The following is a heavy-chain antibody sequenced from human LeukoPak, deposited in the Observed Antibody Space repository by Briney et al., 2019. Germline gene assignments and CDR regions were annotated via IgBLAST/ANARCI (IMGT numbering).Heavy chain of an antibody. V-gene: IGHV3-30*02. Sequence: GGSLRLSCAASGFTFSSYAMHWVRQAPGKGLEWVAFIHYDGSNNYYADSVKGRFTISRDNAKNSLYLQMNSLRAEDTAVYYCARHLSGVTGYTYGRGIDYWGQGTLVTVSS. D-gene: IGHD5-18*01. CDR2: IHYDGSNN. CDR3: ARHLSGVTGYTYGRGIDY. J-gene: IGHJ4*02. CDR1: GFTFSSYA.